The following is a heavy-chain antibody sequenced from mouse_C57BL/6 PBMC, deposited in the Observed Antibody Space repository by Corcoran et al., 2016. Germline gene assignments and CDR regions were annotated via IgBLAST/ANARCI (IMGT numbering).Heavy chain of an antibody. CDR1: GYTFTTYG. Sequence: QIQLVQSGPELKKPGETVKISCKASGYTFTTYGMSWVKQAPGKGLKWMGWINTYSGVPTYADDFKGRFAFSLETSASTAYLQINNLKNEDTATYFCARRTGTGYFDVWGTGTTVTVSS. J-gene: IGHJ1*03. CDR3: ARRTGTGYFDV. CDR2: INTYSGVP. D-gene: IGHD4-1*01. V-gene: IGHV9-3*01.